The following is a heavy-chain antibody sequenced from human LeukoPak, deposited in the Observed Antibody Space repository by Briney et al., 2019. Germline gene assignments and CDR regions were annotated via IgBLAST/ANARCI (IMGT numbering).Heavy chain of an antibody. D-gene: IGHD1-26*01. V-gene: IGHV4-59*01. J-gene: IGHJ4*02. Sequence: SETLSLTCTVSGGSISSYYWSWIRQPPGKGLEWIGYIYYSGSTNYNPSLKSRVTISVDTSKNQFSLKLSSVTAADTAVYYCARGAGGLLTSDYWGQGTLVTVSS. CDR2: IYYSGST. CDR1: GGSISSYY. CDR3: ARGAGGLLTSDY.